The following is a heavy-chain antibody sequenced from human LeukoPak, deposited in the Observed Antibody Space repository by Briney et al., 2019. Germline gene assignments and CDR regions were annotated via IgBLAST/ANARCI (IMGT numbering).Heavy chain of an antibody. D-gene: IGHD2-2*02. CDR1: GGTFSSYA. Sequence: ASVKVSCKASGGTFSSYAISWVRQAPGQGLEWMGGIIPIFGTANYAQKFQGRVTITTDESTSTAYMELSSLRSEDTAVYYCARDRSDCSSTSCYTGNWFDPWGQGTLVTVSS. CDR2: IIPIFGTA. J-gene: IGHJ5*02. CDR3: ARDRSDCSSTSCYTGNWFDP. V-gene: IGHV1-69*05.